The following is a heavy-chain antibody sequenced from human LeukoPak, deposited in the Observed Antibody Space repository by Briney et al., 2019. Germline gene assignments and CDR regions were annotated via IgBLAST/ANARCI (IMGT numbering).Heavy chain of an antibody. V-gene: IGHV3-74*01. D-gene: IGHD5-18*01. CDR1: GFTFTTFW. CDR2: INHDGSST. J-gene: IGHJ4*02. CDR3: ARGRDTAMVCIDY. Sequence: GGSLRLSCATSGFTFTTFWMHWVRQAPGKGLVWVSRINHDGSSTNYADSVKGRFTISRDNAKNSLFLQMNSLRAEDTAVYYCARGRDTAMVCIDYWGQGTLVTVSS.